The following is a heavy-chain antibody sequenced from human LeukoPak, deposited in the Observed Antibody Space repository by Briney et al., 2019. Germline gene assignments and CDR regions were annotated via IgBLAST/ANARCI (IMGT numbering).Heavy chain of an antibody. D-gene: IGHD2-15*01. J-gene: IGHJ4*02. Sequence: ASEKVSCKASGYTFTSYGISWVRQAPGQGLEWMGWISAYNGNTNYAQKLQGRVTMTTDTSTSTAYMELRSLRSDDTAVYYCARAEGYCSGGSCYVISIDYWGQGTLVTVSS. CDR2: ISAYNGNT. CDR3: ARAEGYCSGGSCYVISIDY. V-gene: IGHV1-18*01. CDR1: GYTFTSYG.